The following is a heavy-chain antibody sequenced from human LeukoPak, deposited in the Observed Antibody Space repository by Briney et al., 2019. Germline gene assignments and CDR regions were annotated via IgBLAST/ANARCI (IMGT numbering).Heavy chain of an antibody. CDR3: ATRVLFDSNLSSYWFDP. Sequence: SETLSLTCSVSGASINSYWWSWIRQPPGRGLEWIAYIHHSGDTNYNPSLKSRGTISLDTSKNQVSLMLTSVTAADTAVYVCATRVLFDSNLSSYWFDPWGQGTLVTVSS. J-gene: IGHJ5*02. CDR2: IHHSGDT. D-gene: IGHD5/OR15-5a*01. V-gene: IGHV4-59*08. CDR1: GASINSYW.